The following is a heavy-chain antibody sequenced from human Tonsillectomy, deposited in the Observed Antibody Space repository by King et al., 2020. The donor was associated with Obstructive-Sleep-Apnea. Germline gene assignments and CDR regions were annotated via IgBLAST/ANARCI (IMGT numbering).Heavy chain of an antibody. CDR1: GFTFITYS. D-gene: IGHD2-21*02. V-gene: IGHV3-48*04. Sequence: VQLVESGGGLVQPGGSLRLSCAASGFTFITYSMNWVRQAPGKGLEWLSYISTSDNTIYYADSVKGRLTISRDNAKNSLYLQMNSLSAEDTAVYYCARERTYCNGDCYSAFDIWGQGTVVIVSS. CDR3: ARERTYCNGDCYSAFDI. CDR2: ISTSDNTI. J-gene: IGHJ3*02.